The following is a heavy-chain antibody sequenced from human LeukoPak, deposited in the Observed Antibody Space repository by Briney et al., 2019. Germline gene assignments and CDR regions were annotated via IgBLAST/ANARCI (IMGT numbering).Heavy chain of an antibody. V-gene: IGHV4-39*07. CDR1: GGSISSSSYY. J-gene: IGHJ4*02. D-gene: IGHD3-10*01. CDR3: ARDRLYYSDSGSFEVFDF. CDR2: IYYSGST. Sequence: PSETLSLTCTVSGGSISSSSYYWGWIRQPPGKGLEWIGSIYYSGSTYYNPSLKSRVTISVDTSKNQFSLKLSSVTAADTAVYYCARDRLYYSDSGSFEVFDFWGQGTLVTVSS.